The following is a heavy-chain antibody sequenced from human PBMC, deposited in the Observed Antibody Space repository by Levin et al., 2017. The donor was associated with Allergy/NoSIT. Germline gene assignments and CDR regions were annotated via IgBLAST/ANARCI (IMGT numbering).Heavy chain of an antibody. Sequence: PGGSLRLSCAASGFTFDDYGMSWVRQAPGKGLEWVSGINWNGGSTGYADSVKGRFTISRDNAKNSLYLQMNSLRAEDTALYYCARGLPAGYCSSTSCRNPRNYYYYYMDVWGKGTTVTVSS. D-gene: IGHD2-2*01. CDR2: INWNGGST. V-gene: IGHV3-20*04. CDR1: GFTFDDYG. J-gene: IGHJ6*03. CDR3: ARGLPAGYCSSTSCRNPRNYYYYYMDV.